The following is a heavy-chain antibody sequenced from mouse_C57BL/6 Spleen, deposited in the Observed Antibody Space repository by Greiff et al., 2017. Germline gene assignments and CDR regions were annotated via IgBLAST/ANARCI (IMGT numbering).Heavy chain of an antibody. J-gene: IGHJ1*03. Sequence: VQLQQSGPELVKPGASVKISCKASGYTFTDYYMNWVKQSPGKSLEWIGDINPNNGGTSYNQKFKGKATLTVDKSSSTAYMELRSLTSADSAVYYCARSGWYFDVWGTGTTVTVAS. D-gene: IGHD3-1*01. V-gene: IGHV1-26*01. CDR2: INPNNGGT. CDR3: ARSGWYFDV. CDR1: GYTFTDYY.